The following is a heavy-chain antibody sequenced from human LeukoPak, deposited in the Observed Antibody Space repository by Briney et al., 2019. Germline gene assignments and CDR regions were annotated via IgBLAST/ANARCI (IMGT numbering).Heavy chain of an antibody. D-gene: IGHD1-1*01. J-gene: IGHJ6*03. CDR3: ARGLGSGTTYYMDV. Sequence: ASVKVSCKASGYTFTGYYMHWVRQAPGQGLEWMGWINPNSGGTNYAQKFQGRVTITADKSTSTAYMELSSLRSEDTAVYYCARGLGSGTTYYMDVWGKGTTVTVSS. V-gene: IGHV1-2*02. CDR2: INPNSGGT. CDR1: GYTFTGYY.